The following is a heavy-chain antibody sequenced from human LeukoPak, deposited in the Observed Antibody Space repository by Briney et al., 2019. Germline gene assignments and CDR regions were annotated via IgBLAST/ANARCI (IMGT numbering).Heavy chain of an antibody. CDR3: ARDSGDYYYGMDV. Sequence: GGSLRLSCAASGFTVSSNYMSWVRQAPGKGLEWVSVIYSGGSTYYADSVKGRFTISRDNSKNTLYLQMNSLRAEDTAVYYCARDSGDYYYGMDVWGQGTLVTVSS. V-gene: IGHV3-66*01. J-gene: IGHJ6*02. CDR2: IYSGGST. CDR1: GFTVSSNY. D-gene: IGHD1-14*01.